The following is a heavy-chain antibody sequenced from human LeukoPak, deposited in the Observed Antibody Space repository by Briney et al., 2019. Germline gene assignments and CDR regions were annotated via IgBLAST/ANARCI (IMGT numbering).Heavy chain of an antibody. CDR1: GFTFDDYA. CDR3: AKSLSPYCSSTSCYPYYYMDV. CDR2: IRWNSGSI. V-gene: IGHV3-9*01. Sequence: GGSLRLSCAASGFTFDDYAMHWVRQAPGKGLEWVSGIRWNSGSIGYADSVKGRFTISRDNAKNSLYLQMNSLRAEDTALYYCAKSLSPYCSSTSCYPYYYMDVWGKGTTVTVSS. J-gene: IGHJ6*03. D-gene: IGHD2-2*01.